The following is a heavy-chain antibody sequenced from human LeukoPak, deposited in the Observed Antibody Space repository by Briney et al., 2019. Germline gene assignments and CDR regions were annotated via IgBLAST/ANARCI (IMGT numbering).Heavy chain of an antibody. Sequence: GASVKVSCKASGGTFSSYAISWVRQAPGQGLEWMGGIIPIFGTANYAQKFQGRVTITTDESTSTAYMELSSLRSEDTAVYYCARGGEYDFWSGYINWFDPWGQGTLVTVSS. V-gene: IGHV1-69*05. CDR1: GGTFSSYA. CDR2: IIPIFGTA. J-gene: IGHJ5*02. CDR3: ARGGEYDFWSGYINWFDP. D-gene: IGHD3-3*01.